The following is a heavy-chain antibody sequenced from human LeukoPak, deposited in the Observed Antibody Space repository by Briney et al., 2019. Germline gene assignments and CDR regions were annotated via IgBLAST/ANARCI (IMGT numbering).Heavy chain of an antibody. J-gene: IGHJ5*02. V-gene: IGHV3-74*01. D-gene: IGHD3-22*01. CDR1: GFTFDDYA. CDR3: ARDLGQYYDTSDNWFDP. Sequence: PGGSLRLSCAASGFTFDDYAMSWVRQAPGEGLEWVSRINSDGINTSYADSVKGRFTISRDNAKNTLNLQMNSLRAEDTAVYYCARDLGQYYDTSDNWFDPWGQGTLVTVSS. CDR2: INSDGINT.